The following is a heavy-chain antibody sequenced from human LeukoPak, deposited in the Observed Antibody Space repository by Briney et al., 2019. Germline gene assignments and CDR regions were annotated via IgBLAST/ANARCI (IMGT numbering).Heavy chain of an antibody. CDR1: GFTFSSYA. Sequence: GGSLRLSCAASGFTFSSYAMSWVRQAPGKGLEWVSAISGSGGSTYYADSVKGRFTISRDNSKNTLYLQMNSLRAEDTAVYYCANSPVFCSGGSCYYYYYMGVWGKGTTVTVSS. J-gene: IGHJ6*03. CDR2: ISGSGGST. D-gene: IGHD2-15*01. CDR3: ANSPVFCSGGSCYYYYYMGV. V-gene: IGHV3-23*01.